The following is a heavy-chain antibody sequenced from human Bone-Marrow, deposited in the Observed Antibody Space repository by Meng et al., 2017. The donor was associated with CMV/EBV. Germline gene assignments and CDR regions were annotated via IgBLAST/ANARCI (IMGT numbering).Heavy chain of an antibody. V-gene: IGHV4-34*01. CDR2: IYHSGST. CDR3: ARDSVVVPAAIGLFADYYYGMDV. Sequence: SETLSLTCAVYGGSFSGYYWSWIRQPPGKGLEWIGEIYHSGSTNYNPSLKSRVTISVDKSKNQFSLKLSSVTAADTAVYYCARDSVVVPAAIGLFADYYYGMDVWGQGTTVTVSS. D-gene: IGHD2-2*02. CDR1: GGSFSGYY. J-gene: IGHJ6*02.